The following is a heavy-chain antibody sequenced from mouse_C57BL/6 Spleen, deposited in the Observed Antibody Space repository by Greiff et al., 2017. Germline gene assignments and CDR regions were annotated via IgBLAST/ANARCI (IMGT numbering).Heavy chain of an antibody. CDR2: INPSSGYT. CDR1: GYTFTSYW. D-gene: IGHD2-3*01. CDR3: ARGGNDGYYLDY. J-gene: IGHJ2*01. Sequence: QVQLKESGAELAKPGASVKLSCKASGYTFTSYWMHWVKQRPGQGLEWIGYINPSSGYTKYNQKFKDKATLTAYKSSSTAYMQLSSLTYEDSAVYYCARGGNDGYYLDYWGQGTTLTVSS. V-gene: IGHV1-7*01.